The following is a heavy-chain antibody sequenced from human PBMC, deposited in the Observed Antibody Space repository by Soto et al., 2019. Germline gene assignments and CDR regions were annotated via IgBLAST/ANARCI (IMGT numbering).Heavy chain of an antibody. Sequence: SVKVSCKTSGFTFTSSAMQWVRQARGQRLEWIGWIVVGSGNTNYAQKFQERVTITRDMSTSTAYMELNSLKTEDTAVYYCTREDPMVRGFTDYWGQGTLVTVSS. V-gene: IGHV1-58*02. CDR2: IVVGSGNT. J-gene: IGHJ4*02. D-gene: IGHD3-10*01. CDR1: GFTFTSSA. CDR3: TREDPMVRGFTDY.